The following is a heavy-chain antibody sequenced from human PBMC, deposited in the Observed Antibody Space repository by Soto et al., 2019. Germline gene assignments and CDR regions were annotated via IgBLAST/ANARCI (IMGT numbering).Heavy chain of an antibody. Sequence: GGLRLLQKKGLEWIGSIYYSGSTYYNPSLKSRVTISVDTSKNQFSLKLSSVTAADTAVYYCARRQTIPQRGLDIAMD. J-gene: IGHJ6*01. D-gene: IGHD3-9*01. CDR2: IYYSGST. V-gene: IGHV4-39*01. CDR3: ARRQTIPQRGLDIAMD.